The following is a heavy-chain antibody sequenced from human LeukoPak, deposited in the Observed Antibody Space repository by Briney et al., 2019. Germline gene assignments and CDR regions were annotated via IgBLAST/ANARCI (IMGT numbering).Heavy chain of an antibody. Sequence: NTSETLSLTCTVSGGSISSSSYYWGWIRRPPGKGLEWIGTIYYSGSTSYNPSLTSRVTISVDTSKNQFSLRLSSVTAADTAVYYCARRMGNSGPFDYWGQGTLVTVSS. D-gene: IGHD1-26*01. V-gene: IGHV4-39*01. CDR1: GGSISSSSYY. CDR3: ARRMGNSGPFDY. J-gene: IGHJ4*02. CDR2: IYYSGST.